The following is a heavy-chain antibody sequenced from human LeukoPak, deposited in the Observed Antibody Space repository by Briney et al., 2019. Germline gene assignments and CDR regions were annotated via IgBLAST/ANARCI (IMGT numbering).Heavy chain of an antibody. CDR3: AREVGYGSGGIGGY. V-gene: IGHV3-7*01. CDR1: GFMFRNYW. J-gene: IGHJ4*02. D-gene: IGHD3-10*01. CDR2: INQDGSEK. Sequence: GGSLRLSCEVSGFMFRNYWMDWVRQTPGRGLEWVANINQDGSEKYFVDSVKGRFTISRDNAKNSLYLQMNSLRAEDTAVYYCAREVGYGSGGIGGYWGQGTLVTVSS.